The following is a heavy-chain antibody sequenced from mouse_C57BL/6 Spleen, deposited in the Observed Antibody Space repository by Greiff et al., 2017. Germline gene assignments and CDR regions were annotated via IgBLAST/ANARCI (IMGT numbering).Heavy chain of an antibody. D-gene: IGHD2-2*01. CDR3: TREGGLWLRRDYFDY. CDR1: GYTFTSYW. J-gene: IGHJ2*01. CDR2: IYPGNSDT. Sequence: VQLQQSGTVLARPGASVKMSCKTSGYTFTSYWMHWVKQRPGQGLEWIGAIYPGNSDTSYNQKFKGKAKLTAVTSASTAYMELSSLTNEDSAVYYCTREGGLWLRRDYFDYWGQGTTLTVSS. V-gene: IGHV1-5*01.